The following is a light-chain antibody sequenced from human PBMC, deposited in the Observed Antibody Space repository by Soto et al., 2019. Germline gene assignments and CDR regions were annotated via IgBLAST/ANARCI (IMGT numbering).Light chain of an antibody. V-gene: IGLV2-14*01. J-gene: IGLJ1*01. Sequence: QSVLTQPASVSGSPGQSITISCTGASSDVGNCNCVSWYQQHPGKAPKLMIYEVSNRPSGVSDRFSGSKAGNTASLTISGLQAEDEADYYCSSYTDSSNYVFGTGTKVTVL. CDR3: SSYTDSSNYV. CDR1: SSDVGNCNC. CDR2: EVS.